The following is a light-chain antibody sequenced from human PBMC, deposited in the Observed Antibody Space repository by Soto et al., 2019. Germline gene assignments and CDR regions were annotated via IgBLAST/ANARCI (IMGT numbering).Light chain of an antibody. V-gene: IGKV1-39*01. CDR2: AAS. J-gene: IGKJ2*02. Sequence: DIEMTQSPSSLSASVGDRVTLTCRASQGISTYLNWYQQKPGKAPKLLIYAASLLHSGVPSRFSGSGSGTDFTLIISSLQPDDFAVYYCQQSYSSPRTFGQGTKLEI. CDR1: QGISTY. CDR3: QQSYSSPRT.